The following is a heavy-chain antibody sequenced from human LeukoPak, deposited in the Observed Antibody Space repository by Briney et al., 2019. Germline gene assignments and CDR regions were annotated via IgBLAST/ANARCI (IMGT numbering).Heavy chain of an antibody. V-gene: IGHV4-4*09. Sequence: SETLSLTCTVSGVSMSAYQWSWVRQSPEKGLEWIGCINTKGETSYNPSLKSRVATSVDTSKSQFSLRLTSVTAADTAVYYCATSNDAKIAPFDHWGQGAPVTVSS. J-gene: IGHJ4*02. CDR2: INTKGET. D-gene: IGHD2-21*01. CDR1: GVSMSAYQ. CDR3: ATSNDAKIAPFDH.